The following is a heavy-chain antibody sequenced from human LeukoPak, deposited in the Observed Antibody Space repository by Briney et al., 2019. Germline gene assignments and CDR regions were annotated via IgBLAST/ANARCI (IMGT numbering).Heavy chain of an antibody. D-gene: IGHD3-22*01. CDR1: GGSISSYY. J-gene: IGHJ3*02. CDR3: ARDPRWYYDSSGYRPTDAFDI. CDR2: IYSSGST. Sequence: SETLSLTCTVSGGSISSYYWSWIRQPAGKGLEWIGPIYSSGSTNYNPSLKSRVTMSVDTSKNQFSLKLSSVTAADTAVYYCARDPRWYYDSSGYRPTDAFDIWGRGTMVTVSS. V-gene: IGHV4-4*07.